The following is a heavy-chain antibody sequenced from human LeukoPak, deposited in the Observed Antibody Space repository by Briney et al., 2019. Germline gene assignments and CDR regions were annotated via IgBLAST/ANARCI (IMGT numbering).Heavy chain of an antibody. CDR2: IKQDGSEK. V-gene: IGHV3-7*03. CDR3: ARDENYYGSGSYPYY. CDR1: GFTFSSYW. Sequence: PGGSLRLSCAAPGFTFSSYWMSWVRQAPGKGLEWVANIKQDGSEKYYVDSVKGRFTISRDNAKNSLYLQMNSLRAEDTAVYYCARDENYYGSGSYPYYWGQGTLVTVSS. D-gene: IGHD3-10*01. J-gene: IGHJ4*02.